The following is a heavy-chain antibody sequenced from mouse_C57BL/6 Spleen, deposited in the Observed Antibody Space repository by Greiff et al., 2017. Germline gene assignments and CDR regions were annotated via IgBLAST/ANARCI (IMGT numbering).Heavy chain of an antibody. V-gene: IGHV5-9*01. Sequence: EVKLVESGGGLVKPGGSLKLSCAASGFTFSRYTMSWVRQTPEKRLEWVATISGGGGNTYYPDSVKGRFTISRDNAKNTLYLQMSSRRSEDTALYYCARATGYYCDYWGQGTTLTVSS. CDR1: GFTFSRYT. CDR3: ARATGYYCDY. J-gene: IGHJ2*01. D-gene: IGHD4-1*02. CDR2: ISGGGGNT.